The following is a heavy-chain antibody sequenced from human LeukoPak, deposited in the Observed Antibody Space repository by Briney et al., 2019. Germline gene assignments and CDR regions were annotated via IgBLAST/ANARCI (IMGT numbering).Heavy chain of an antibody. D-gene: IGHD7-27*01. CDR3: ASSLGPRDY. CDR1: GFTFSSYE. CDR2: ISSTSYSI. Sequence: GGSLRFSCAASGFTFSSYESNWVRQAPGKGLEWISYISSTSYSIYYADSVKGRFTISRDNAKNALYLQMDSLRVEDTALYYCASSLGPRDYWGQGILVTVSS. J-gene: IGHJ4*02. V-gene: IGHV3-48*03.